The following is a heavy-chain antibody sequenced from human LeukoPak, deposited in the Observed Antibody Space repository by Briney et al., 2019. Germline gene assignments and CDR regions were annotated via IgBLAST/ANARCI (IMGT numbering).Heavy chain of an antibody. CDR2: VYSSGGT. Sequence: SETLSLTCTVSGGSISGYYWSWIRQSPGKGLEWIGYVYSSGGTNYNPSLKSRVSISVDMSKNQSSLELNSVTTADTAMYYCARHRGCTGGTCYRHFDPWGQGTLVTVSS. V-gene: IGHV4-59*08. J-gene: IGHJ5*02. CDR1: GGSISGYY. D-gene: IGHD2-15*01. CDR3: ARHRGCTGGTCYRHFDP.